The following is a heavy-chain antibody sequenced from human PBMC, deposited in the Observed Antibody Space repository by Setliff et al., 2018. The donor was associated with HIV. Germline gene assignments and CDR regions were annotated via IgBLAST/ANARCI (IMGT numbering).Heavy chain of an antibody. J-gene: IGHJ3*02. Sequence: GASVKVSCKASGYTFTNYGISWVRQAPGQGPEWLGWISAYNGDTKYAQKFRDRVTMTTDTSTTTAHMELRSLRSDDTAVYYCARLKGVLVVMLDAFDIWGQGTMVTVSS. CDR3: ARLKGVLVVMLDAFDI. V-gene: IGHV1-18*01. D-gene: IGHD2-15*01. CDR1: GYTFTNYG. CDR2: ISAYNGDT.